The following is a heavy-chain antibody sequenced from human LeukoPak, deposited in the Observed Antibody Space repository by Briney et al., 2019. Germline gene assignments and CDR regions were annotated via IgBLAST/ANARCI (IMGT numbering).Heavy chain of an antibody. CDR3: AKDETGDGYNAI. J-gene: IGHJ4*02. V-gene: IGHV3-23*03. CDR2: IDRAGKIT. Sequence: GGCLRLSCAASGFTFSNFAMGWVRQAPGEGRWWVSLIDRAGKITYYAASVKGRFSISRDNSKNTLYLQMYSLRADDTAVYYCAKDETGDGYNAIWGQGTRVTVSS. D-gene: IGHD5-24*01. CDR1: GFTFSNFA.